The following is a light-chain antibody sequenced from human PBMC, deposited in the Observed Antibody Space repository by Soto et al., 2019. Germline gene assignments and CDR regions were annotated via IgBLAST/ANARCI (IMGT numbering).Light chain of an antibody. CDR3: QYYDSSLSGV. CDR1: SSNIGAGYD. V-gene: IGLV1-40*01. J-gene: IGLJ2*01. CDR2: GNS. Sequence: QSVLTQPPSVSGAPGQRVTISCTGSSSNIGAGYDVHWYQQLPGTAPKLLIYGNSNRPSGVPDRFSGSKSGTSASLAITGVQAEDDSYYYCQYYDSSLSGVFGGGTKLNVL.